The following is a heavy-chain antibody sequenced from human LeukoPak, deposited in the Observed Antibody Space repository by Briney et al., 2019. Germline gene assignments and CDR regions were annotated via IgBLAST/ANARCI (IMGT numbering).Heavy chain of an antibody. Sequence: GGSLRLSCAASGFTFSSYAMSWVRQAPGKGLEWVSIITSGVGITYYADSVKGRFTISRDNSKNTLYLQMNSLRADDTAVYYCAKGDYCDFDCWGQGTLVTVSS. CDR1: GFTFSSYA. CDR2: ITSGVGIT. J-gene: IGHJ4*02. D-gene: IGHD3-10*01. CDR3: AKGDYCDFDC. V-gene: IGHV3-23*01.